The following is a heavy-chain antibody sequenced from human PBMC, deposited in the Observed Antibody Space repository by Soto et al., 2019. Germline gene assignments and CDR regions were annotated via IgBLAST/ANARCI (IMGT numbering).Heavy chain of an antibody. J-gene: IGHJ4*02. V-gene: IGHV1-2*02. D-gene: IGHD2-8*01. CDR1: GYIFRDYY. CDR2: INPTSGVT. Sequence: QVHLVQSGADVRKPGASVKVSCKASGYIFRDYYIHWVRQAPGQGLEWMGCINPTSGVTNFAQKLQGRVTMNRDTSITTAYLELSRLTSVDTAVYYCARGGAHCYNGVCLGRYWGQGTPLTVSS. CDR3: ARGGAHCYNGVCLGRY.